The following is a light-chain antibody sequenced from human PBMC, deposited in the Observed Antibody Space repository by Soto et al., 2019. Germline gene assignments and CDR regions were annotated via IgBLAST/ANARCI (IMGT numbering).Light chain of an antibody. Sequence: EIVLTQSPATLSLSPGERATLSCRASQSVSSYLAWYQQKPGQAPRLLIYDASNRATGIPARFSGSGSGTDFTLTISSLEPEECAVYYCQQRINWPLTFGGGTKVEIK. V-gene: IGKV3-11*01. CDR1: QSVSSY. J-gene: IGKJ4*01. CDR3: QQRINWPLT. CDR2: DAS.